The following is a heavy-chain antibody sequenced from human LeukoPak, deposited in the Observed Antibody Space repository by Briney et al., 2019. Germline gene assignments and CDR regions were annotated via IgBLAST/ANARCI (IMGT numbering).Heavy chain of an antibody. CDR1: GGYISSSSYY. V-gene: IGHV4-39*01. CDR2: IYYSGST. CDR3: ARHEAITARPWFDY. J-gene: IGHJ4*02. Sequence: SETLSLTCTVSGGYISSSSYYWGWIRQPPGKGLEWIGGIYYSGSTYYNPSLKSRVTIFVDTSKNQFSLRLGSVTAADTAVYYCARHEAITARPWFDYWGQGTLVTVSS. D-gene: IGHD6-6*01.